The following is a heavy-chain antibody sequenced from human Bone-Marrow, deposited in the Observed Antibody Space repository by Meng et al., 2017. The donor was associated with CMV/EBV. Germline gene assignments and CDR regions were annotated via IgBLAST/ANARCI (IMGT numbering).Heavy chain of an antibody. J-gene: IGHJ6*02. V-gene: IGHV4-34*01. CDR1: GGSFSGYY. CDR2: INHSGST. CDR3: ARDYSNYVFDYYHGMDV. Sequence: SETRSLTCAVYGGSFSGYYWSWIRQPPGKGVEWIGEINHSGSTNYNPSLKSRVTISVDTSKNQFSLKLSSVTAADTAVYYCARDYSNYVFDYYHGMDVWGQGTTVTVSS. D-gene: IGHD4-11*01.